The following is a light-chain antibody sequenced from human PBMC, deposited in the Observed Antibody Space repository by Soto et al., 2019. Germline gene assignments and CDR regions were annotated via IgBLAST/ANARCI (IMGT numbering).Light chain of an antibody. CDR1: QSVSSSY. J-gene: IGKJ4*01. V-gene: IGKV3-20*01. CDR3: QQYGSSRGT. CDR2: GAS. Sequence: EIVLTQSPGTLSLSPGERATLSCRAIQSVSSSYLAWYQQKPGQAPRLLIYGASSRATGIPDRFSGSGSGTDFTLTISRLEPEDFAVYYCQQYGSSRGTFGGGTKVDI.